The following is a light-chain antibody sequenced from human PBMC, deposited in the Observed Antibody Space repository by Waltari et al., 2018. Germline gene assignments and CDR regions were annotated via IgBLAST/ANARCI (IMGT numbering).Light chain of an antibody. CDR1: QHISTS. J-gene: IGKJ2*01. Sequence: IQMTQSPSSLSASVGDRVTLTCRSSQHISTSLNWYQQIPGKAPKLLIYVASPWQSGVPSRFSGSGSGTDFSLTISSLQPEDFATYYCQQSYTTAYPFGQGTKLEIK. CDR3: QQSYTTAYP. V-gene: IGKV1-39*01. CDR2: VAS.